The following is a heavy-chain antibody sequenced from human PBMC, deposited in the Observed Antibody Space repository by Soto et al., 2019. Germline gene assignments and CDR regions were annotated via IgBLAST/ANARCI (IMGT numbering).Heavy chain of an antibody. CDR1: GFTFSNYW. Sequence: HPGGSMGLSCAASGFTFSNYWMHWVRQAPGKGLVWVSRINSDGTRTNYADSVKGRFTISRDNAENTLYLQMNSLTAEDTAVYYCARVAVGYYYMDVWGKGTTVTVSS. J-gene: IGHJ6*03. CDR2: INSDGTRT. CDR3: ARVAVGYYYMDV. V-gene: IGHV3-74*01.